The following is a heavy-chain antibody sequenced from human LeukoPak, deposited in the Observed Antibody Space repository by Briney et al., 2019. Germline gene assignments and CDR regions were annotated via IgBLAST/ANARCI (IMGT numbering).Heavy chain of an antibody. CDR3: AKDVGVSVVRGLITAD. V-gene: IGHV3-7*03. D-gene: IGHD3-10*01. J-gene: IGHJ4*02. Sequence: GGSLRLSCAASGFTFSSYAMTWVRQAPGKGLEWVADINLDGGEKYYVDSVKGRFTISRDNAKHSLYLQMRNLRAEDTAVYYCAKDVGVSVVRGLITADWGQGTLVTVSS. CDR2: INLDGGEK. CDR1: GFTFSSYA.